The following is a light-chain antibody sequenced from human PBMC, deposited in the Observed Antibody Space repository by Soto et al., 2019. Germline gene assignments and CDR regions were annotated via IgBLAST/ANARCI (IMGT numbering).Light chain of an antibody. CDR3: NRYSSYWWT. J-gene: IGKJ1*01. V-gene: IGKV1-5*03. CDR2: KAS. CDR1: QTSSSW. Sequence: QMRQSGPTLPGTVRQRPTPSRRACQTSSSWLAWYQQKPGQAPKLLMYKASTLEGGVPSRFSGSGSETEFTLTISSLQADDSAIYYCNRYSSYWWTFGQGTEVDIK.